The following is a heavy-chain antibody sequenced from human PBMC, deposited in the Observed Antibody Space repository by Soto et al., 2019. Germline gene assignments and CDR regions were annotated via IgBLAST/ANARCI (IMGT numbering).Heavy chain of an antibody. CDR2: IIPILGIA. J-gene: IGHJ6*04. D-gene: IGHD1-1*01. CDR3: ASLMSSGSYYGMDV. CDR1: GGTFSSYT. Sequence: QVQLVQSGAEVKKPGSSVKVSCNASGGTFSSYTISWVRQAPGQGLEWMGRIIPILGIANYAQKFQGRVTITADKSTSTAYMELSSLRSEHTAVYYCASLMSSGSYYGMDVWGKGTTVTVSS. V-gene: IGHV1-69*02.